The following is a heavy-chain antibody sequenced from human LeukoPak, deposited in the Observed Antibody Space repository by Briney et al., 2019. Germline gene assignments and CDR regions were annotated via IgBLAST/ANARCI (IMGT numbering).Heavy chain of an antibody. Sequence: GGSLRLSCAASGFTFSDYYMSWIRQAPGKGLEWVSYISSTSSYIYYADSVKGRFTISRDNAQKSLYLQMNSLRAEDTAVYYCARVGYSSGWYFDYWGQGTLVTVSS. V-gene: IGHV3-11*06. CDR2: ISSTSSYI. CDR1: GFTFSDYY. CDR3: ARVGYSSGWYFDY. J-gene: IGHJ4*02. D-gene: IGHD6-19*01.